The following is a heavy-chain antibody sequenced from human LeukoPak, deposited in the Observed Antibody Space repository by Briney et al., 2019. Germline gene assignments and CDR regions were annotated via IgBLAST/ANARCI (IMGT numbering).Heavy chain of an antibody. J-gene: IGHJ4*02. Sequence: ASVEVSCKASGYTFTDYYLHWVRQAPGQGLEWMGWINPNSGGTNYPQKFQGRVTMTRDTSISTAYMELSRLRSDDTAVYYCAILATTQLFDYWGQGTLVTVSS. CDR3: AILATTQLFDY. V-gene: IGHV1-2*02. CDR1: GYTFTDYY. CDR2: INPNSGGT. D-gene: IGHD5-12*01.